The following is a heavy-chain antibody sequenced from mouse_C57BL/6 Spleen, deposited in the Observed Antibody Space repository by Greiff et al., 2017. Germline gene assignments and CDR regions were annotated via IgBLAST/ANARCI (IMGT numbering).Heavy chain of an antibody. J-gene: IGHJ4*01. CDR2: IYPGSGNT. CDR1: GYTFTDYY. D-gene: IGHD1-1*01. Sequence: QVQLKQSGAELVRPGASVKLSCKASGYTFTDYYINWVKQRPGQGLEWISRIYPGSGNTYYNEKFKGKATLTAEQSSSTAYMQLSSLTSEDSAVYCCARDGSSYDYAMDYWGQGTSVTVSS. V-gene: IGHV1-76*01. CDR3: ARDGSSYDYAMDY.